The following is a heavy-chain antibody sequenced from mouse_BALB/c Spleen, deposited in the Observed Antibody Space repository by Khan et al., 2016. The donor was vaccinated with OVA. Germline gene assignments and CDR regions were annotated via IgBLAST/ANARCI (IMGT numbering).Heavy chain of an antibody. V-gene: IGHV5-6*01. D-gene: IGHD4-1*01. Sequence: EVELVESGGDSVKPGGSLKISCAASGFTFSSYSMSWVRQTPDKRLEWVATMSSGGDYTNYTEGVKGRVTITRDKAKNTVYLQMSSLRSEDTAMYYCASHFTGSFAYWGQGTLVTVSA. CDR3: ASHFTGSFAY. J-gene: IGHJ3*01. CDR2: MSSGGDYT. CDR1: GFTFSSYS.